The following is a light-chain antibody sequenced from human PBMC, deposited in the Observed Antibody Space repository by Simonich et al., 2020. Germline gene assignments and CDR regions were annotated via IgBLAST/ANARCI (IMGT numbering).Light chain of an antibody. CDR3: QQYYSTPLT. Sequence: DIAMTQSPDSLAVSLGERATINCKSSQSVLYSSNNKNYLAWYQQKPGQPPKLLIYWASTRESGGPDRFSGSGSGTDFTLTISSLQAEDVAVYYCQQYYSTPLTFGGGTKVEIK. CDR1: QSVLYSSNNKNY. J-gene: IGKJ4*01. V-gene: IGKV4-1*01. CDR2: WAS.